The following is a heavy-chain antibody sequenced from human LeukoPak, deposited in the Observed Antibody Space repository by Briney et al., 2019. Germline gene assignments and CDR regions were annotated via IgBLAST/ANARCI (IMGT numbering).Heavy chain of an antibody. J-gene: IGHJ5*02. D-gene: IGHD3-22*01. CDR3: ARTPVVVVNNWFDP. Sequence: ASVKVSCKASGYTFTGYYMHWVRQAPGQGLEWMGWINPNSGGTNYAQKFQGRVTMTRDTSISTAYMELSRLRSDDTAVYYCARTPVVVVNNWFDPWGQGTLVTVSS. CDR2: INPNSGGT. V-gene: IGHV1-2*02. CDR1: GYTFTGYY.